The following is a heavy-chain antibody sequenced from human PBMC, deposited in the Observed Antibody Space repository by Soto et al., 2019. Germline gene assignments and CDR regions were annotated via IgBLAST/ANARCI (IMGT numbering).Heavy chain of an antibody. V-gene: IGHV3-53*01. CDR2: IYSGGST. D-gene: IGHD3-22*01. CDR1: GFTVSNNY. J-gene: IGHJ3*02. CDR3: ARGLNYFDHHAFDI. Sequence: EAPLVESGGGLIQPGGSLRLSCAASGFTVSNNYMVWVRQAPGKGLEWVSVIYSGGSTYYADSVKGRFTISRDKSNNTLYLQMNTLRAEDTAVYYCARGLNYFDHHAFDIWGQGTMVTVSS.